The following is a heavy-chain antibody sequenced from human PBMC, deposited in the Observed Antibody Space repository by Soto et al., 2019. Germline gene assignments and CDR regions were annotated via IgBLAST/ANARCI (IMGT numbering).Heavy chain of an antibody. Sequence: GGSLRLSCAASGFTFSDYYMSWIRQAPGKGLEWVSYISSSGSTIYYSDSVKGRFTISRDNAKNSLYLQMNSLRAEDTAVYYCARADCSSTSCPRYYYYMDVWGKGTTVTVSS. CDR2: ISSSGSTI. J-gene: IGHJ6*03. V-gene: IGHV3-11*01. CDR1: GFTFSDYY. D-gene: IGHD2-2*01. CDR3: ARADCSSTSCPRYYYYMDV.